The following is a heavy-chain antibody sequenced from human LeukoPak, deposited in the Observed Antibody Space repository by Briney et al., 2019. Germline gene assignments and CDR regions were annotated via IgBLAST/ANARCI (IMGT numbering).Heavy chain of an antibody. CDR1: GFTFGTFA. D-gene: IGHD2-15*01. CDR2: TSYDGSNK. J-gene: IGHJ3*02. CDR3: ARGHGGIVVVVRDAFDI. V-gene: IGHV3-30-3*01. Sequence: PGGSLRLSCAASGFTFGTFAMHWVRQGPGKGLECVAVTSYDGSNKYYADSVKGRFTISSDNSKNTLYLQMNSLRSEDMAVYYCARGHGGIVVVVRDAFDIWGQGTMVIVSS.